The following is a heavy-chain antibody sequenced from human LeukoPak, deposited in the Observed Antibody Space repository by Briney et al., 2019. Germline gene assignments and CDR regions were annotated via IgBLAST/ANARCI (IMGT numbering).Heavy chain of an antibody. V-gene: IGHV4-34*01. Sequence: PSETLSLTCAVYGGSFSGYYWSWLRQPPGKGLERIGEINHSGSTNYNPSLKSRVTISVDTSKNQFSLKLSSVTAADTAVYYCARGYASNDFWSGYFLNFDYWGQGTLVTVSS. D-gene: IGHD3-3*01. CDR1: GGSFSGYY. CDR2: INHSGST. J-gene: IGHJ4*02. CDR3: ARGYASNDFWSGYFLNFDY.